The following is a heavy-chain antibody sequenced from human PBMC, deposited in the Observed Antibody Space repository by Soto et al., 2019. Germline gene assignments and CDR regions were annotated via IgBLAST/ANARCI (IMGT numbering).Heavy chain of an antibody. D-gene: IGHD4-4*01. J-gene: IGHJ4*02. CDR3: ARELQGLYYFDY. CDR2: INGGNGNT. Sequence: ASLKVSWKSSEYTFTSYTSQWVRQAPGQRLEWMGWINGGNGNTKYSQKFQGRVTITRDTSASTAYMELSSLRSDDTAVYYCARELQGLYYFDYWGQGTLVTVSS. CDR1: EYTFTSYT. V-gene: IGHV1-3*01.